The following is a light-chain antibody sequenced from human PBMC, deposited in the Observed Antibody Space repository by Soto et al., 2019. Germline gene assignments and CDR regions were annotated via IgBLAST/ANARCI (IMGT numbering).Light chain of an antibody. J-gene: IGLJ2*01. Sequence: QAVVTQPPSASGTPGQRVTISCSGSSSNIGSNYVYWYQQLPGTAPKLLIYRNNQRPSGVPDRFSGSKSGTSASLAISGLRSEDEAEYYCAAWDDSLSGLVVFGGGTKVTVL. CDR3: AAWDDSLSGLVV. V-gene: IGLV1-47*01. CDR2: RNN. CDR1: SSNIGSNY.